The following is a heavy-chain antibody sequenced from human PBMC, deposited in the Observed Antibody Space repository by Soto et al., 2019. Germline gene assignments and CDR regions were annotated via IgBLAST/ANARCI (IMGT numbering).Heavy chain of an antibody. CDR1: GYTFTGYY. D-gene: IGHD5-12*01. J-gene: IGHJ6*02. CDR3: ASDQGHIYSGYDFPNYYYGMDV. Sequence: GASVKVSCKASGYTFTGYYMHWVRQAPGQGLEWMGWINPNSGGTNYAQKFQGRVTMTRDMSISTAYMELSRLRSDDTAVYYCASDQGHIYSGYDFPNYYYGMDVWGQGTTVTVSS. V-gene: IGHV1-2*02. CDR2: INPNSGGT.